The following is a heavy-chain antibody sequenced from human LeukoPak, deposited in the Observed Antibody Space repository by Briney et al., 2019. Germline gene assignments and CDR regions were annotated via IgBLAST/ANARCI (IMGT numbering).Heavy chain of an antibody. D-gene: IGHD6-19*01. J-gene: IGHJ4*02. CDR1: GGSISSYY. V-gene: IGHV4-59*01. Sequence: SETLSLTCTVSGGSISSYYWSWIRQPPGKGLEWIGYIYYSGSTNYNPSLKSRVTISVDTSKNQFSLKLSSVTAADTAVYYCARPGRSSGWYWDYWGQGTLVTVSS. CDR3: ARPGRSSGWYWDY. CDR2: IYYSGST.